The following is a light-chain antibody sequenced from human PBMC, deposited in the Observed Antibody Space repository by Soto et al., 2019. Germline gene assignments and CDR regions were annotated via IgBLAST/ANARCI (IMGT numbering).Light chain of an antibody. J-gene: IGKJ4*01. CDR1: QTISSW. V-gene: IGKV1-5*03. CDR2: KAS. CDR3: KQDKNWPPVT. Sequence: IQMTQSTSTLSGSVEDRVTISCRASQTISSWLAWYQQKPGKAPKLLIYKASTLKSGVPSRFSGSGYGTEITLTISSLQPADDAVSYCKQDKNWPPVTFGGGTKVDIK.